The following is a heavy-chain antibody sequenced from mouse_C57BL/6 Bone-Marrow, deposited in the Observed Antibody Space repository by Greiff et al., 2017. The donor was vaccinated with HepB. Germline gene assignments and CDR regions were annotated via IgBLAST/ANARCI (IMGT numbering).Heavy chain of an antibody. CDR3: ARANWYFDV. J-gene: IGHJ1*03. CDR2: IYPRSGNT. CDR1: GYTFTSYG. Sequence: VKVVESGAELARPGASVKLSCKASGYTFTSYGISWVKQRTGQGLEWIGEIYPRSGNTYYNEKFKGKATLTADKSSSTAYMELRSLTSEDSAVYFCARANWYFDVWGTGTTVTVSS. V-gene: IGHV1-81*01.